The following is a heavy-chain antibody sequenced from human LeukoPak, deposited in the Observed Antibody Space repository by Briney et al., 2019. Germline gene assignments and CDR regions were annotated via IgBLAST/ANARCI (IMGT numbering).Heavy chain of an antibody. CDR3: AREYCGGDCRFDY. Sequence: SVKVSCKASGGTFSSYAISWVRQAPGQGLEWMGGIIPIFGTANYAQKFQGRVTITTDESTSTAYMELSSLRSEDTAVYYCAREYCGGDCRFDYWGQGTLVTVSS. CDR2: IIPIFGTA. V-gene: IGHV1-69*05. J-gene: IGHJ4*02. D-gene: IGHD2-21*02. CDR1: GGTFSSYA.